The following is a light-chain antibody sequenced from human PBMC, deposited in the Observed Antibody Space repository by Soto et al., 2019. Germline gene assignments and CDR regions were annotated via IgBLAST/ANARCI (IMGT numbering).Light chain of an antibody. V-gene: IGKV1-6*01. CDR2: AAS. CDR1: QDISEY. Sequence: AIQMTQSPSSLSASVGDRVTITCRATQDISEYLGWYQQKPGKAPRLLIYAASSLESEVPSRFSGSGSGTDFTLTISSLQSEDFAAYFCLQDHGFPLAFGGGTKMEIK. CDR3: LQDHGFPLA. J-gene: IGKJ4*01.